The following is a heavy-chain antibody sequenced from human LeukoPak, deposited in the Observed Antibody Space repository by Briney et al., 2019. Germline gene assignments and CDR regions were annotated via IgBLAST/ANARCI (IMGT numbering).Heavy chain of an antibody. J-gene: IGHJ4*02. CDR2: ISTTSDYI. CDR3: ARGVGVTIRTSNFDY. Sequence: PGGSLRLSCAASGFTFSNYDMSWVRQAPGKGLEWVSSISTTSDYIYYAGSVKGRFTVSRDNAKNSLFLQMNSLRAEDTAVYCCARGVGVTIRTSNFDYWGQGTLVTASS. CDR1: GFTFSNYD. V-gene: IGHV3-21*01. D-gene: IGHD1-26*01.